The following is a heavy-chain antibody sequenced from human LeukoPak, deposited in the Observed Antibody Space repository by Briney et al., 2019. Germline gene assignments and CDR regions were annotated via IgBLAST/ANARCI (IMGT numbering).Heavy chain of an antibody. Sequence: GGSLRLSCAASGFTFSSYGMHWVRQAPGKGLEWVPSISTSSSYIYYADSVKGRFTISRDNAKKSLYLQMNSLRAEDTAVYYCSRGRQNSGSYSDAFDIWGQGTMVTVSS. CDR2: ISTSSSYI. CDR3: SRGRQNSGSYSDAFDI. D-gene: IGHD1-26*01. CDR1: GFTFSSYG. V-gene: IGHV3-21*01. J-gene: IGHJ3*02.